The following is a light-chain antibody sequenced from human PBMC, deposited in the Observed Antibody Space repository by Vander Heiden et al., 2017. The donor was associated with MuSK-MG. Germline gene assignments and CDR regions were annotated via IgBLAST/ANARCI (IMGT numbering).Light chain of an antibody. CDR1: QSVLYSSNNKNY. J-gene: IGKJ1*01. V-gene: IGKV4-1*01. CDR3: QQYYSTHRT. Sequence: DIVMTQSPDSLAVSLGERATINCKSSQSVLYSSNNKNYLAWYQQKPGQPPKLLIYWASTRESGVPDRFSGSGSGTDFTLTISSLQAEDVAVYYCQQYYSTHRTFGQGTKVXIK. CDR2: WAS.